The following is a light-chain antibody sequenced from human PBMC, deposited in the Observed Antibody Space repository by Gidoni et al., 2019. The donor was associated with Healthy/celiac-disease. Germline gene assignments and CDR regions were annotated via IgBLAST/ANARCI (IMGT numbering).Light chain of an antibody. J-gene: IGLJ1*01. CDR2: DVS. V-gene: IGLV2-11*01. Sequence: QSALTQPRSVSGSPGQSVTISCTGTSSDVGGYNYVSWYPQHPGKAPKLMIYDVSKRPSGVPDRFSGSKSGNTASLTISGLQAEDEADYYCCSYAGSYTYVFGTGTTVTVL. CDR3: CSYAGSYTYV. CDR1: SSDVGGYNY.